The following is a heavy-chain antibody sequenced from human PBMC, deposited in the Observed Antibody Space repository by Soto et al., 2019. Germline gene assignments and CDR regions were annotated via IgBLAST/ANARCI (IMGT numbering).Heavy chain of an antibody. CDR2: ISWNSGDI. J-gene: IGHJ4*02. Sequence: EVHLVESGGGLVQPGWSLRLSCAATGFIFDDYAMHWVRQPPGKGLEWVSGISWNSGDIAYADSVKGRFTISRDNAKNSLYLQMNGLRTEDAAFYYCARGPLSAYQVVYFFDYWGQGTLVTVSS. CDR1: GFIFDDYA. D-gene: IGHD2-8*02. CDR3: ARGPLSAYQVVYFFDY. V-gene: IGHV3-9*01.